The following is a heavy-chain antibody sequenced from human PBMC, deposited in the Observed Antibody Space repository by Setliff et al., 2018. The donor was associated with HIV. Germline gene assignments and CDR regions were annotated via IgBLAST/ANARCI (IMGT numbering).Heavy chain of an antibody. Sequence: ASVKVSCKVSGYTLTELSIHWVRQAPGRGLEWMGGFDPEYDKTFYAQKFQGRVTMSEDTSTDTAYMELTSLRSEDTAVYYCATRAYDSSGYLRSRVSGAAFDIWGQGTMVTVS. J-gene: IGHJ3*02. CDR3: ATRAYDSSGYLRSRVSGAAFDI. D-gene: IGHD3-22*01. V-gene: IGHV1-24*01. CDR1: GYTLTELS. CDR2: FDPEYDKT.